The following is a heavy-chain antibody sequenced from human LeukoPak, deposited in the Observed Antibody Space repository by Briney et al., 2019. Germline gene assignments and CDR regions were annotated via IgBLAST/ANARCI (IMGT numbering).Heavy chain of an antibody. Sequence: PGGSLRLSCAASGFTFDDYAMHWVRQAPGKGLEWVSGISWNSGSIGYADSVKGRFTISRGNAKNSLYLQMNSLRAEDTALYYCAKDTRGYGSGSYYKAFDYWGQGTLVTVSS. V-gene: IGHV3-9*01. J-gene: IGHJ4*02. CDR1: GFTFDDYA. CDR3: AKDTRGYGSGSYYKAFDY. D-gene: IGHD3-10*01. CDR2: ISWNSGSI.